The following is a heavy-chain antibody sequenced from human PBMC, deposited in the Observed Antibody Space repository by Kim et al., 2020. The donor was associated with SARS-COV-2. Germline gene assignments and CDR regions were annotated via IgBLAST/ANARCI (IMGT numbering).Heavy chain of an antibody. D-gene: IGHD3-9*01. J-gene: IGHJ4*02. CDR3: ARVGGPYYDILTGYYNVMGY. V-gene: IGHV1-18*01. CDR2: ISAYNGNT. CDR1: GYTFTSYG. Sequence: ASVKVSCKASGYTFTSYGISWVRQAPGQGLEWMGWISAYNGNTNYAQKLQGRVTMTTDTSMSTAYMELRSLRSDDTAVYYCARVGGPYYDILTGYYNVMGYWGQGTLVTVSS.